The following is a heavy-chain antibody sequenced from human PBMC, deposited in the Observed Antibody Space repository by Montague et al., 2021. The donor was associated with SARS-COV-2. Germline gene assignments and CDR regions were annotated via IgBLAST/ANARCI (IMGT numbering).Heavy chain of an antibody. V-gene: IGHV4-39*01. D-gene: IGHD3-22*01. CDR1: GGSISSSSYY. Sequence: SETLSLTCTVSGGSISSSSYYWGWIRQPPGKRLEWIGSIYYSGSTYYNPSLKSRVTISVDTSKNQFSLKLSSVTAADTAVYYCARQSVNYYDSSGYPFDYWGQGTLVTVSS. J-gene: IGHJ4*02. CDR2: IYYSGST. CDR3: ARQSVNYYDSSGYPFDY.